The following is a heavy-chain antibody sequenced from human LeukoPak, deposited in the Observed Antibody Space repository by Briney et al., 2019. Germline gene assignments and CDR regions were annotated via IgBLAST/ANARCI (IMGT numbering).Heavy chain of an antibody. V-gene: IGHV3-7*01. Sequence: PGGSLRLSCAASGFTFSNYWMSWVRQAPGKGLEWVANIRKDGNDEYYVDSVKGRFSISRDNARNSLYLHMNSLRAEDTAVYYCAALDTRMVTDVVYWGQGTLVIVSS. CDR1: GFTFSNYW. J-gene: IGHJ4*02. D-gene: IGHD5-18*01. CDR2: IRKDGNDE. CDR3: AALDTRMVTDVVY.